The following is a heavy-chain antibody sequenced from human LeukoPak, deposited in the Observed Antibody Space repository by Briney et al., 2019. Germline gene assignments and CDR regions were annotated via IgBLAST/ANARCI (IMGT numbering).Heavy chain of an antibody. V-gene: IGHV3-23*01. J-gene: IGHJ6*03. CDR3: AKDRPIFGVVINYYYYMDV. D-gene: IGHD3-3*01. CDR2: INSNGGST. CDR1: GFTFSSYA. Sequence: GGTLRLSCAPSGFTFSSYAMNWVRQAPGKGLEWVSAINSNGGSTYYADSVKGRFTISRDNSQNTVDLQLNSLRAEDTAVYYCAKDRPIFGVVINYYYYMDVWGKGTTVTVSS.